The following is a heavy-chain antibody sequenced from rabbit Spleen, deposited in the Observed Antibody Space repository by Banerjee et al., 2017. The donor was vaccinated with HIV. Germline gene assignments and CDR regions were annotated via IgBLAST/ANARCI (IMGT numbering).Heavy chain of an antibody. V-gene: IGHV1S45*01. J-gene: IGHJ4*01. D-gene: IGHD4-1*01. CDR3: VREVAAKFNL. CDR1: GFSFSDSYY. Sequence: QEQLEESGGDLGKPEGSLTLTCTASGFSFSDSYYMYWVRQAPGKGLGWIGCIYTGSILTTYYATWAKGRFTISKTSSTTLTLQMTSLTAADTATYFCVREVAAKFNLWGQGTLVTVS. CDR2: IYTGSILTT.